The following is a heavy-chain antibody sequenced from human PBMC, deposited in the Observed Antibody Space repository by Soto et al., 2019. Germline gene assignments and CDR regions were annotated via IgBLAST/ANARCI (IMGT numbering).Heavy chain of an antibody. Sequence: VSLRLSCVASGFTVSNNYMSWVRQAPGRGLEWVSAISNTASTYYAGSVKGRSTISRDSSTNTLYLEVNSLRADDTAVYYCAKVNVVVVAATFEYEYYFDYWGQGTLVTVSS. CDR2: ISNTAST. CDR1: GFTVSNNY. CDR3: AKVNVVVVAATFEYEYYFDY. J-gene: IGHJ4*02. V-gene: IGHV3-53*01. D-gene: IGHD2-15*01.